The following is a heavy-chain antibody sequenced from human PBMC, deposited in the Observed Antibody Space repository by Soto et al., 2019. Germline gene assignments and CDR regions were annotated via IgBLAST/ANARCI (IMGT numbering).Heavy chain of an antibody. CDR2: IIPILGIA. J-gene: IGHJ4*02. CDR3: ARVSARYDFWSGYFDY. CDR1: GGTFSSYT. D-gene: IGHD3-3*01. V-gene: IGHV1-69*02. Sequence: QVQLVQSGAEVKKPGSSVKVSCKASGGTFSSYTISWVRQAPGQGLEWMGRIIPILGIANYAQKFQGRVTITADKSTSTAYMELSSLRSEDTAVYYCARVSARYDFWSGYFDYWGQGTLVTVSS.